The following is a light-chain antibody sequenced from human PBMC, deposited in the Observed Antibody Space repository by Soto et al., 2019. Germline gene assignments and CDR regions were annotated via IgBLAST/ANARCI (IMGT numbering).Light chain of an antibody. CDR2: AIS. J-gene: IGKJ2*01. V-gene: IGKV1-39*01. CDR1: QSITNY. Sequence: DIQMTQSPSSLSASVGXRVTITCRASQSITNYLNWYQQKPGKAPKLLMYAISTLQSGVPSRFGGSGSGTEFTLTISSLQPDDFATYYCQQSYSTPYTFGQGTKVDIK. CDR3: QQSYSTPYT.